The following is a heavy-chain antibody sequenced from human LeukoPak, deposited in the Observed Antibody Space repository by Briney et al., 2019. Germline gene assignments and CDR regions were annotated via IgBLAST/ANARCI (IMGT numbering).Heavy chain of an antibody. V-gene: IGHV3-23*01. D-gene: IGHD2-2*01. Sequence: GGSLRLSCEASGFTFNNYAMSWVRQAPGKGLEWVSTISGGGDITYYADSAKGRFTISRDNSKNTVYLQMNSLSAEDTAVYSCAKGRSPSTIVIVPATRYCFDYWGQGTLVTVSS. CDR1: GFTFNNYA. J-gene: IGHJ4*02. CDR2: ISGGGDIT. CDR3: AKGRSPSTIVIVPATRYCFDY.